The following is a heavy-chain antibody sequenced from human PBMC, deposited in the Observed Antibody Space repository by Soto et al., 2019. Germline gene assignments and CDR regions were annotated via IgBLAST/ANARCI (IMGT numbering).Heavy chain of an antibody. J-gene: IGHJ5*02. CDR3: AKAVGYSYGFERFDP. D-gene: IGHD5-18*01. V-gene: IGHV3-23*01. CDR1: GFTFSSYA. Sequence: GGSLRLSCAASGFTFSSYAMSWVRQAPGKGLEWVSAISGSGGSTYYADSVKGRFTISRDNSKNTLYLQMNSLRAEDTAVYYCAKAVGYSYGFERFDPWGQGTLVTVSS. CDR2: ISGSGGST.